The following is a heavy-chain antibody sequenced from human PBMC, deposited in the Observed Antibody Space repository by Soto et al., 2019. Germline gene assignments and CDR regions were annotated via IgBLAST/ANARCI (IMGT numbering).Heavy chain of an antibody. J-gene: IGHJ4*02. CDR2: IKEDGSEK. D-gene: IGHD1-26*01. Sequence: GGSLRLSCEVSGFTFSSYCMTWVRQAPGKGLEWVATIKEDGSEKYYVDSVKGRFTISRDNAKNSLYLQMNSLRVVDTAVYYCARDREWEPRQEGFDYWGQGTLVTVSS. V-gene: IGHV3-7*03. CDR1: GFTFSSYC. CDR3: ARDREWEPRQEGFDY.